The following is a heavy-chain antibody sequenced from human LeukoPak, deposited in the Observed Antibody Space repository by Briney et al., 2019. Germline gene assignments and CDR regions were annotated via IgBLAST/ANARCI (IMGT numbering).Heavy chain of an antibody. Sequence: GGSLRLSCAAPGFTFSSYGMSWVRQAPGKGLEWVSSISSSSSYIYYADSVKGRFTISRDNAKNSLYLQMNSLRAEDTAVYYCARDSGVGACLFCSAFDLWGQGTMVTVSS. CDR1: GFTFSSYG. CDR3: ARDSGVGACLFCSAFDL. J-gene: IGHJ3*01. V-gene: IGHV3-21*01. CDR2: ISSSSSYI. D-gene: IGHD1-26*01.